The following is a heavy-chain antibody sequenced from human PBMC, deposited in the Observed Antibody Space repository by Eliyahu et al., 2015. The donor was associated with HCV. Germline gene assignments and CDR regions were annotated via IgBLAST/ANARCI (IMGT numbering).Heavy chain of an antibody. CDR3: AKGPQGYYYDSSGFFDY. D-gene: IGHD3-22*01. V-gene: IGHV3-23*01. CDR2: ISGSGGST. CDR1: GFTFSSXA. J-gene: IGHJ4*02. Sequence: EVQLLESGGGFVQPGGSLRLSCAASGFTFSSXAMSWVRQAPGKGLEWVSAISGSGGSTYYADSVKGRFTISRDNSKNTLYLQMNSLRAEDTAVYYCAKGPQGYYYDSSGFFDYWGQGTLVTVSS.